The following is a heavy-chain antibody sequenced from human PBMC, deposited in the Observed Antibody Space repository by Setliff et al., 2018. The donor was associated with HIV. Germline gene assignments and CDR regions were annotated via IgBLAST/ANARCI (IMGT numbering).Heavy chain of an antibody. Sequence: GGSLRLSCAASGFTFSSYSMNWVRQAPGKGLEWVSYISSSSSTIYYADSVKGRFTISRDNAKNSLYLQMNSLRAEDTAVYYCARDSRGAIAARTDYWGQGTLVTVSS. J-gene: IGHJ4*02. D-gene: IGHD6-6*01. CDR3: ARDSRGAIAARTDY. CDR1: GFTFSSYS. V-gene: IGHV3-48*01. CDR2: ISSSSSTI.